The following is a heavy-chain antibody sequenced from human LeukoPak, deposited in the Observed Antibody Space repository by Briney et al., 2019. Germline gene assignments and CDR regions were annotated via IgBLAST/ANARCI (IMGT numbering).Heavy chain of an antibody. Sequence: EASVKLSCTASGYTVSSYDMSWVRQAPGQGLEWMGWISAYNGNTNYAQKLQGRVTMTTDTSTSTVYMELRRLRCDDTAVYYCARDWCKLFDGDYWGQGTLVTVSS. CDR2: ISAYNGNT. CDR1: GYTVSSYD. V-gene: IGHV1-18*04. J-gene: IGHJ4*02. D-gene: IGHD2-8*01. CDR3: ARDWCKLFDGDY.